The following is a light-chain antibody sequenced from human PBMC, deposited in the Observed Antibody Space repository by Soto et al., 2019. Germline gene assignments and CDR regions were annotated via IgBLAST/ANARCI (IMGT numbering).Light chain of an antibody. CDR1: QSVSSTS. CDR3: QEYGSSQWT. CDR2: GVS. V-gene: IGKV3-20*01. Sequence: EIVLTQSPGTLSLSPGERATLSCRASQSVSSTSLAWYQQKPGQAPRLLMHGVSNRATGIPDRFSGSGSGTDFTLTISRLEPEDFAVYYCQEYGSSQWTFGQGTKVDIK. J-gene: IGKJ1*01.